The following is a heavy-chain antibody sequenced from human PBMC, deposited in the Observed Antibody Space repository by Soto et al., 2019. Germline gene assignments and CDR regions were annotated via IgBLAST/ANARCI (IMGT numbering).Heavy chain of an antibody. J-gene: IGHJ4*02. D-gene: IGHD6-6*01. V-gene: IGHV3-64D*06. CDR2: ISSNGGST. Sequence: WGSLRLSCSPSGFTFSSYAMHWVRQAPGKGLEYVSAISSNGGSTYYADSVKGRFTISRDNSKNTLYLQMSSLRAEDTAVYYCVNRRIAAYSPNYFDYWGQGTLVTVSS. CDR1: GFTFSSYA. CDR3: VNRRIAAYSPNYFDY.